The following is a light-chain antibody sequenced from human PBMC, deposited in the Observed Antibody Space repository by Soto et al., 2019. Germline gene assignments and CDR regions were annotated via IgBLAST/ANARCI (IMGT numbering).Light chain of an antibody. J-gene: IGLJ2*01. CDR3: SSYTSSSTVI. CDR1: SSDIGVYNY. Sequence: QSVLTQPASVSGSPGQSIAISCTGTSSDIGVYNYVSWYQQQPGNAPKLMIYEVTNRPSGLSDRFSGSKSGNTASLTISGLQAEDEADYYCSSYTSSSTVIFGGGTKLTVL. V-gene: IGLV2-14*01. CDR2: EVT.